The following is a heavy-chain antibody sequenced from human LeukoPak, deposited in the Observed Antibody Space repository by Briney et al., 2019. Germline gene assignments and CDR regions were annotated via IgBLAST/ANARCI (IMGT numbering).Heavy chain of an antibody. D-gene: IGHD2-2*01. Sequence: PSETLSLTCTVSGYSISSGYYWGWIRQPPGKGLEWIGSIYHSGSTYCNPSLKSRVTISVDTSKNQFSLKLSSVTAADTAVYYCARDPLYCSCTSCYLPFDYWGQGTLVTVSS. J-gene: IGHJ4*02. CDR2: IYHSGST. CDR3: ARDPLYCSCTSCYLPFDY. V-gene: IGHV4-38-2*02. CDR1: GYSISSGYY.